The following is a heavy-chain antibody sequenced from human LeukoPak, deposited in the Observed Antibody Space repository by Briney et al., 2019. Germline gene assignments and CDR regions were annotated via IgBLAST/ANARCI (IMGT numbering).Heavy chain of an antibody. Sequence: PGGSLRLSCAASGFTFSDYYMSWIRQAPGKGLEWVSSISSSSSYTNYADSVKGRFTISRDNAKNSLYLQMNSLRAEDTAVYYCASLTRPYNWFDPWGQGTLVTVSS. CDR2: ISSSSSYT. V-gene: IGHV3-11*03. J-gene: IGHJ5*02. CDR1: GFTFSDYY. CDR3: ASLTRPYNWFDP.